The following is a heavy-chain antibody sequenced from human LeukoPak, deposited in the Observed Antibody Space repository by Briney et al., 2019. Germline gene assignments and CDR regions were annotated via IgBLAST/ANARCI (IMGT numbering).Heavy chain of an antibody. CDR3: ARVGSGSYPYYFDY. Sequence: SETLSLTCTVSGGSISSGSYYWSWIRQPAGKGLEWIGRIYTSGSTNYNPSLKSRVTISVDTSKNQFSLKLSSVTAADTAVYYCARVGSGSYPYYFDYWGQGTLVTVSS. CDR1: GGSISSGSYY. V-gene: IGHV4-61*02. CDR2: IYTSGST. D-gene: IGHD1-26*01. J-gene: IGHJ4*02.